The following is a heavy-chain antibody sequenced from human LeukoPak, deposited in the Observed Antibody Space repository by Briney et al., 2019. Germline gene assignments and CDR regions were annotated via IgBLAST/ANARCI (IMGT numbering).Heavy chain of an antibody. Sequence: GASVKVSCKASGYTFTGYYIHWVRQAPGQGLEWMGRINPNSGGTNYAQKFQGRVTMTRDTSISTAYMELSRLRSDDTAVYYCARDVEGIAAAGSDYWGQGTLVTVSS. CDR2: INPNSGGT. J-gene: IGHJ4*02. CDR1: GYTFTGYY. D-gene: IGHD6-13*01. V-gene: IGHV1-2*06. CDR3: ARDVEGIAAAGSDY.